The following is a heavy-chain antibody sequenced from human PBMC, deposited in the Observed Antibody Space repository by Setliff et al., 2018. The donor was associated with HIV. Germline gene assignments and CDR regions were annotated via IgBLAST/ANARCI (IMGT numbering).Heavy chain of an antibody. D-gene: IGHD6-19*01. CDR1: ETFRSYA. CDR3: ARDSEPGTRVAGTTGLDY. Sequence: GGSLRLSCGLQETFRSYAMHWVRQAPGKGLEWVADISHDGSIEDYADSVRGRFTISRDNSKSAVYLQMNSLRPEDTALYYCARDSEPGTRVAGTTGLDYWGQGSLVTVSS. CDR2: ISHDGSIE. J-gene: IGHJ4*02. V-gene: IGHV3-30*04.